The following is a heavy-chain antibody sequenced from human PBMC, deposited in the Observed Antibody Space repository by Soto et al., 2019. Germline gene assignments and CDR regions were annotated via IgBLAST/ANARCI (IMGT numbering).Heavy chain of an antibody. D-gene: IGHD6-19*01. CDR1: QYPFTNYY. CDR3: ATSSDWPPVLDY. J-gene: IGHJ4*02. CDR2: MNNDGGT. V-gene: IGHV1-2*05. Sequence: QVQLVQSGAEVTKPGASVKVSCKAAQYPFTNYYLHWVRQAPGLRPEGMGRMNNDGGTIYAQKDQDRLTMTRDTSITTAYMEASRLSSDDTCFYYCATSSDWPPVLDYWGQGTLVTVSS.